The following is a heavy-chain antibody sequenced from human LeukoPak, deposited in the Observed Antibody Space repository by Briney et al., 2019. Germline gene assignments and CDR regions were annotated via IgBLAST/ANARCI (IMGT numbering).Heavy chain of an antibody. CDR1: GFSLSTSGVG. J-gene: IGHJ4*02. V-gene: IGHV2-5*02. Sequence: SGPTLVKPTQTLTLTCTSSGFSLSTSGVGVGWIRQPPGKALEWLALIYWDDDKRYSPSLKSRLTITKDTSKNQVVLTMTNMDPVDTATYYCAHGGSYVWGSYRYGFNYWGQGTLVTVSS. CDR2: IYWDDDK. CDR3: AHGGSYVWGSYRYGFNY. D-gene: IGHD3-16*02.